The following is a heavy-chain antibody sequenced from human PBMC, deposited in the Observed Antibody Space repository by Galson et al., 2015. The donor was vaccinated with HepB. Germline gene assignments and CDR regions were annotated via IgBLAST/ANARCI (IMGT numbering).Heavy chain of an antibody. Sequence: SLRLSCAASGFTFSSYAMHWVRHAPGKGLEWVAVISYDGSNKYYADSVKGRFTISRDNSKNTLYLQMNSLRAEDTAVYYCGKDRSSTWYYFDYWGQGTLVTVSS. CDR2: ISYDGSNK. D-gene: IGHD6-13*01. CDR3: GKDRSSTWYYFDY. J-gene: IGHJ4*02. V-gene: IGHV3-30-3*01. CDR1: GFTFSSYA.